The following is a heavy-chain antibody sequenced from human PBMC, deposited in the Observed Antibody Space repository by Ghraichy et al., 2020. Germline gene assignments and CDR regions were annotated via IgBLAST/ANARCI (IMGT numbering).Heavy chain of an antibody. CDR1: GGSISTTDYY. Sequence: SQTLSLTCTVSGGSISTTDYYWGWIRQPPGKGLEWIASIYYSGSTYYNPSLRSRVTISIDTSKNQFSLRLSSVTAADTAVYYCARHPYGAYPNGGDPPIGWGQGTLVTVSS. CDR3: ARHPYGAYPNGGDPPIG. CDR2: IYYSGST. J-gene: IGHJ4*02. V-gene: IGHV4-39*01. D-gene: IGHD4-17*01.